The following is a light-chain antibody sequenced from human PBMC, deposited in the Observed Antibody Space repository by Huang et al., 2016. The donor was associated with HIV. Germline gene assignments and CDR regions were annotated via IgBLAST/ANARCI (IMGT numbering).Light chain of an antibody. J-gene: IGKJ1*01. Sequence: EIVMTQSPATLSVSPGERATLSGRASQSVGSNLAWYQQKPGQAPRLLIYGASTRATGIPARFSGSASGTEFTLTISSLQSEDFAVYYCHQYNNWPPWTFGQGTKVEIK. CDR3: HQYNNWPPWT. CDR1: QSVGSN. V-gene: IGKV3-15*01. CDR2: GAS.